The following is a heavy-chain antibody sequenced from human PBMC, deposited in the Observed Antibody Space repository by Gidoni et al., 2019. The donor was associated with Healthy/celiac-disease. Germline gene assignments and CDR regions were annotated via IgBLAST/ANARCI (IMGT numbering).Heavy chain of an antibody. CDR1: GFTFDDYA. V-gene: IGHV3-9*01. D-gene: IGHD3-10*01. CDR2: ISWNSGSI. Sequence: EVQLVESGGGLVQPGRSLRLSCAASGFTFDDYAMHWVRQAPGKGLEWVSGISWNSGSIGYADSVKGRFTISRDNAKNSLYLQMNSLRAEDTALYYCAKDLGSGSGSLDYWGQGTLVTVSS. J-gene: IGHJ4*02. CDR3: AKDLGSGSGSLDY.